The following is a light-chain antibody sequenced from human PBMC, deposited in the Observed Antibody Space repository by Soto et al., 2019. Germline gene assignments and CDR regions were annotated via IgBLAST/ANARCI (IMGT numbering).Light chain of an antibody. J-gene: IGKJ1*01. V-gene: IGKV1-5*03. Sequence: DIQITQAPSTVSASVGDRVTISCRASQSISSWLAWYQQKPGTAPKLLIYKASSLQSGVPSRFSGSGSGTEFTLTISSLQPDDFATYYCQQYVTAFRSFGQGTKVDIK. CDR3: QQYVTAFRS. CDR2: KAS. CDR1: QSISSW.